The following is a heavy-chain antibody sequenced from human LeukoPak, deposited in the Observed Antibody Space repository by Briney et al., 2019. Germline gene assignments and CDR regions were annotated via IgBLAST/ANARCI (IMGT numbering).Heavy chain of an antibody. CDR3: ARGAVGIAVAGTDFDY. J-gene: IGHJ4*02. Sequence: SSETLSLTCTVSGGSISSYYRSWIRQPAGKGQEWIGRIYTTGSTNYNPSLKSRVPISVEKSKNQFSLKLSSVTAADTAVYYCARGAVGIAVAGTDFDYWGQGTLVTVSS. V-gene: IGHV4-4*07. D-gene: IGHD6-19*01. CDR1: GGSISSYY. CDR2: IYTTGST.